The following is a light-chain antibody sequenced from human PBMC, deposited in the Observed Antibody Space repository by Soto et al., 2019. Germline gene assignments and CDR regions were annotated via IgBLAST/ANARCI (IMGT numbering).Light chain of an antibody. CDR1: QSLVYSDGNTY. CDR3: MQGTHWPLT. V-gene: IGKV2-30*01. J-gene: IGKJ4*01. CDR2: KVS. Sequence: DVVMTQSPLSLPVTLGQPASISCRSSQSLVYSDGNTYLNWFQQRPGQSPRRLIYKVSNRDSGVPDRFSGSGSGTDFTPKISRVEAEDVGLYYCMQGTHWPLTFGGGTKVDIK.